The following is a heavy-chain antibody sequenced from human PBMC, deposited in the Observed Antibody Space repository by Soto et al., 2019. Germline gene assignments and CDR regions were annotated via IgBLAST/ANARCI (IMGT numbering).Heavy chain of an antibody. CDR2: INPSGGST. CDR3: ARDPVAPAGTGLMDY. J-gene: IGHJ4*02. V-gene: IGHV1-46*01. CDR1: GYTFTSYY. D-gene: IGHD6-13*01. Sequence: ASVKVSCKASGYTFTSYYMHWVRQAPGQGLEWMGIINPSGGSTSYAQKFQGRVTMTRDTSTSTVYMELSSLRSEDTAVYYCARDPVAPAGTGLMDYWGQGTLVTVSS.